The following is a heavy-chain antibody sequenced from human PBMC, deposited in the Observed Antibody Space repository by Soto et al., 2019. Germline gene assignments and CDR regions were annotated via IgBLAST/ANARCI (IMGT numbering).Heavy chain of an antibody. D-gene: IGHD6-13*01. CDR2: IWCDGSNK. CDR1: GFTFSSYG. J-gene: IGHJ3*02. V-gene: IGHV3-33*01. CDR3: EREANPHIAAAGMKDAFDI. Sequence: QVQLVESGGGVVQPGRSLRLSCAASGFTFSSYGMHWVRQAPGKGLAWVAVIWCDGSNKYYADAVKGRFTISRDNSKNTLYLQMNSLRAEDTAVYYCEREANPHIAAAGMKDAFDIWGQGTMGTVSS.